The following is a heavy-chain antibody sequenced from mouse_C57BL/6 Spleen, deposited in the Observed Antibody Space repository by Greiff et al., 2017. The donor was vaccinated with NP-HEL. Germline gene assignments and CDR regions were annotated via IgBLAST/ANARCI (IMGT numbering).Heavy chain of an antibody. Sequence: EVQLQQSGPVLVKPGASVKMSCKASGYTFTDYYMNWVKQSHGKSLEWIGVINPYNGGTSYNQKFKGKATLTVDKSSSTAHMELNSLTSEESAVYYCASEGFYYGSSYVVAYWGQGTLVTVSA. V-gene: IGHV1-19*01. CDR3: ASEGFYYGSSYVVAY. J-gene: IGHJ3*01. D-gene: IGHD1-1*01. CDR2: INPYNGGT. CDR1: GYTFTDYY.